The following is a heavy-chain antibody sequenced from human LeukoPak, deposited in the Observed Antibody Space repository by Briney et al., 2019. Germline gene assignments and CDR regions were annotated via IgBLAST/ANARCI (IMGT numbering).Heavy chain of an antibody. D-gene: IGHD6-13*01. CDR1: GFTFSSYS. Sequence: GRSLRLSCAASGFTFSSYSMHWVRQAPGKGLEWVAVLSYDGSNEYYTGSVKGRFTISRDNSKNTLLLQMNSLRIEDTAEYYCARDAPSPGAAHSSSYYFDYWGQGTLVTVSS. J-gene: IGHJ4*02. CDR3: ARDAPSPGAAHSSSYYFDY. V-gene: IGHV3-30-3*01. CDR2: LSYDGSNE.